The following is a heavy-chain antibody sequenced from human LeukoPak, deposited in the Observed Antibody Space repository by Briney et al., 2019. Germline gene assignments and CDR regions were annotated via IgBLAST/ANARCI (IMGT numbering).Heavy chain of an antibody. J-gene: IGHJ4*02. D-gene: IGHD6-13*01. CDR2: ISSSSSYI. CDR3: ASSPSYSSSWYALDS. V-gene: IGHV3-21*01. Sequence: GGSLRLSCAASGFTFSSYSMNWVRQAPGKGLEWVSSISSSSSYIYYADSVKGRFTISRENAKNSLYLQMNSLRAGDTAVYYCASSPSYSSSWYALDSWGQGTLVTVSS. CDR1: GFTFSSYS.